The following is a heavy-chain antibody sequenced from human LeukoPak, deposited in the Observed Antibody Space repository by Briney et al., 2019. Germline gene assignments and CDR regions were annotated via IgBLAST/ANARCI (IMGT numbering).Heavy chain of an antibody. Sequence: PSETLSPTCAVSGGSISSSSYYWGWIRQPPGKGLEWIGSIYYSGSTYYNPSLKSRVTISVDTSKNQFSLKLSSVTAADTAVYYCARRSGVVVVPAAIPMAWFDPWGQGTLVTVSS. CDR2: IYYSGST. V-gene: IGHV4-39*01. CDR1: GGSISSSSYY. CDR3: ARRSGVVVVPAAIPMAWFDP. D-gene: IGHD2-2*02. J-gene: IGHJ5*02.